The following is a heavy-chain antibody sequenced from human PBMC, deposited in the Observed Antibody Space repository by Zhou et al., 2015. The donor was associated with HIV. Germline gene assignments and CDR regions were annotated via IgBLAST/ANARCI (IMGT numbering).Heavy chain of an antibody. V-gene: IGHV1-69*06. CDR2: IIPIFGTA. D-gene: IGHD5-24*01. CDR3: AVNVEMATTVTGFRFDY. CDR1: GGTFSSYA. Sequence: QVQLVQSGAEVKKPGSSVKVSCKASGGTFSSYAISWVRQAPGQGLEWMGGIIPIFGTANYAQKFQGRVTITADKSTSTAYMELSSLRSEDTAVYYCAVNVEMATTVTGFRFDYWGQGTLVTVSS. J-gene: IGHJ4*02.